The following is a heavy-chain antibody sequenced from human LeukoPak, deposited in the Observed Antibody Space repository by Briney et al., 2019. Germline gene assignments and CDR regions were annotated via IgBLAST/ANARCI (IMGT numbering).Heavy chain of an antibody. CDR1: GFTFSSYS. Sequence: GGSLGLSCAASGFTFSSYSMNWVRQAPGKGLEWVSYISSSSSTIYYADSVKGRFTISRDNAKNSLYLQMNSLRAEDTAVYYCARDSGWEWLVYLDYWGQGTLVTVSS. D-gene: IGHD6-19*01. CDR2: ISSSSSTI. V-gene: IGHV3-48*04. CDR3: ARDSGWEWLVYLDY. J-gene: IGHJ4*02.